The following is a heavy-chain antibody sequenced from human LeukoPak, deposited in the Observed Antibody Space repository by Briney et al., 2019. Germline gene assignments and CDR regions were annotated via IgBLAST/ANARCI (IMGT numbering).Heavy chain of an antibody. V-gene: IGHV3-23*01. CDR1: GFTFSSYA. CDR2: ISGSGGST. D-gene: IGHD4-17*01. Sequence: GGSLRLSCAASGFTFSSYAMSWVRQAPGKGLEWVSAISGSGGSTYYADSVKGRFTISRDNAKNTLYLQMNSLRAEDTAVYYCARDYGDYYDYFDYWGQGTLVTVSS. J-gene: IGHJ4*02. CDR3: ARDYGDYYDYFDY.